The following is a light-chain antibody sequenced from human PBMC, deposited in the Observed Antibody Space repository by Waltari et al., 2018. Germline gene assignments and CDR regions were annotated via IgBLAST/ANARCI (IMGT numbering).Light chain of an antibody. CDR1: SSDVGHYNL. J-gene: IGLJ2*01. CDR2: EVI. V-gene: IGLV2-23*02. Sequence: QSALTQPASVSGSPGQSITISCTGTSSDVGHYNLVSWYQQHPGKAPKLMIYEVIKRPSRVSTRFSGSKSGNTASLTISGLQAEDESDYYCCSYAGSTTSVVFGGGTKLTVL. CDR3: CSYAGSTTSVV.